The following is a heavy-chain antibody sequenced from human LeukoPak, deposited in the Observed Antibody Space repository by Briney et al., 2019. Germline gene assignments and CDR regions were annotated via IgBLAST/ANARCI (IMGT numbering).Heavy chain of an antibody. D-gene: IGHD6-13*01. CDR3: ARDSKMYSSSWSYYYYMDV. V-gene: IGHV4-39*07. J-gene: IGHJ6*03. CDR2: IYYSGST. CDR1: GGSISSSSYY. Sequence: SETLSLTCTVSGGSISSSSYYWGWIRQPPGKGLEWIGSIYYSGSTYYNPSLKSRVTISVDTSKNQFSLKLSSVTAADTAVYYCARDSKMYSSSWSYYYYMDVWGKGTTVTVSS.